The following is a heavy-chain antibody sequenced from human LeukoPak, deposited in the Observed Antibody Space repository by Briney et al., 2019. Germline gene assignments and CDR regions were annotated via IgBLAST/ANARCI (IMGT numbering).Heavy chain of an antibody. Sequence: SETLSLTCTVSGGSISSSSCYWGWIRQPPGKGLEWIGSIYYSGSPYYNPSLKSRVTISVDTSKKQFSLKLSSVTAADTAVYYCARDRLRWPKIDYWGQGTLVTVSS. CDR2: IYYSGSP. J-gene: IGHJ4*02. V-gene: IGHV4-39*02. CDR3: ARDRLRWPKIDY. D-gene: IGHD4-23*01. CDR1: GGSISSSSCY.